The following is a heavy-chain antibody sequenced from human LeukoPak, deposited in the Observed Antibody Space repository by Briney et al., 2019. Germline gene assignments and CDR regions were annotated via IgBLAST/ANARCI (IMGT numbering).Heavy chain of an antibody. CDR1: GGIFSNYA. V-gene: IGHV1-18*01. CDR3: ARVPRGIYYHYMDV. Sequence: ASVKVSCKASGGIFSNYAISWVRQAPGQGLEWMGWISAYNGYTIYAQNVQDRVTMTTDTSTSTAYMELKSLRSDDTAVYYCARVPRGIYYHYMDVWGEGTTVTVSS. J-gene: IGHJ6*03. CDR2: ISAYNGYT. D-gene: IGHD1-14*01.